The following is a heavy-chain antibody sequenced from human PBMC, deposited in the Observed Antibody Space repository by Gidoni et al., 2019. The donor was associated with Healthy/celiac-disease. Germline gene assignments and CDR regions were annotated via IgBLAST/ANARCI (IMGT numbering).Heavy chain of an antibody. CDR1: GFSLSTSGVG. CDR3: AHSRERWELPGGYNWFDP. J-gene: IGHJ5*02. Sequence: QITLKESGPTLVKPTQTLTLTCTFSGFSLSTSGVGVGWIRQPPGKALEWLALIYWNDDKRYSPSLKSRLTITKDTSKNQVVLTMTNMDPVDTATYYCAHSRERWELPGGYNWFDPWGQGTLVTVSS. V-gene: IGHV2-5*01. CDR2: IYWNDDK. D-gene: IGHD1-26*01.